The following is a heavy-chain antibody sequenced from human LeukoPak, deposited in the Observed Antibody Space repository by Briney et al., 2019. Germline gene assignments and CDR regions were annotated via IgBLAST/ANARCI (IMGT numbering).Heavy chain of an antibody. CDR2: ISSSSSTI. J-gene: IGHJ4*02. CDR1: GFTFSNAW. CDR3: ARDEYDFWSGYYY. V-gene: IGHV3-11*04. D-gene: IGHD3-3*01. Sequence: GGSLRLSCAASGFTFSNAWMSWLRQAPGKGLEWVSYISSSSSTIYYADAVKGRFTISRDNAKSSLNLQMNSLRAEDTAVYYCARDEYDFWSGYYYWGQGTLVTVSS.